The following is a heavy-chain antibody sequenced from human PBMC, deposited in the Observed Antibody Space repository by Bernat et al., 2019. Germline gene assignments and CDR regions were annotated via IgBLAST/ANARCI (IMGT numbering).Heavy chain of an antibody. CDR2: INPSGGST. D-gene: IGHD6-19*01. CDR1: GYTFTSSY. J-gene: IGHJ5*02. V-gene: IGHV1-46*01. CDR3: ARGGSSVAGVARWFDP. Sequence: QVQLVQSGAEVKKPGASVKVSCKASGYTFTSSYMHWVRQAPGQGLEWMGIINPSGGSTSYAQKFQGRVTMTRDTSTSTVYMELSSLRSEDTAVYYCARGGSSVAGVARWFDPWGQGTLVTVSS.